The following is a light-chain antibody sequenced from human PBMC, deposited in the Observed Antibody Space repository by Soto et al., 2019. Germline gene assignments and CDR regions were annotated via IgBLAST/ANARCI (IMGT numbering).Light chain of an antibody. CDR1: QSLSRW. V-gene: IGKV1-5*01. Sequence: DIQMTQSPFTLSASVGDRVTITCRASQSLSRWLAWYQQKPGKAPKLLIYDASSLESGVPSRFSGSGSGTEFTLTISSLQSEDFAVYYCQEYIQWPPGMFGPGTTVDIK. CDR3: QEYIQWPPGM. J-gene: IGKJ1*01. CDR2: DAS.